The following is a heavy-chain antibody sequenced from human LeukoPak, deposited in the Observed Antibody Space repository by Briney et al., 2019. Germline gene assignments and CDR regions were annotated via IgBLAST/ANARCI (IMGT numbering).Heavy chain of an antibody. V-gene: IGHV3-23*01. J-gene: IGHJ4*02. CDR1: GFIFSNYA. Sequence: GGSLRLSCAASGFIFSNYAMSWVRQAPGKGLELVSAISGSDSGTYYGDSVKGRFTISRDNSKNTLFLQMNSLRAEDTALYYCAKVPSSSWYKGIDYWGQGALVTVSS. CDR2: ISGSDSGT. D-gene: IGHD6-13*01. CDR3: AKVPSSSWYKGIDY.